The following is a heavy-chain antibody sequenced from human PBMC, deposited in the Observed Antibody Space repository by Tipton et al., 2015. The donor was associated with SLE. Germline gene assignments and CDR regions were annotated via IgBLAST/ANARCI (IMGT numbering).Heavy chain of an antibody. Sequence: GLVKPSETLSLTCAVYGGSFSGYYWSWIRQPPGKGLEWIGEINHSGSTNYNPSLKSRVTISVDTSKNQFSLKLSSVTAADTAVYYCARDYGIIWGRDYYYGMDVWGQGTTVTVSS. J-gene: IGHJ6*02. D-gene: IGHD3-16*01. CDR2: INHSGST. V-gene: IGHV4-34*01. CDR3: ARDYGIIWGRDYYYGMDV. CDR1: GGSFSGYY.